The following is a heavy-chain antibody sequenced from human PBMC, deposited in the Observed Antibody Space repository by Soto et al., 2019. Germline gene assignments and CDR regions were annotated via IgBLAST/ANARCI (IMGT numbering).Heavy chain of an antibody. CDR3: ARDQPVPAASNWFDP. CDR2: ISAYNGNT. V-gene: IGHV1-18*01. J-gene: IGHJ5*02. Sequence: ASVKVSCKASGYTFTSYGISWVRQAPGQGLEWMGWISAYNGNTNYAQKLQGRVTMTTDTSTSTAYMELRSLRSDDTAVYYCARDQPVPAASNWFDPWGQGTLVTVSS. D-gene: IGHD2-2*01. CDR1: GYTFTSYG.